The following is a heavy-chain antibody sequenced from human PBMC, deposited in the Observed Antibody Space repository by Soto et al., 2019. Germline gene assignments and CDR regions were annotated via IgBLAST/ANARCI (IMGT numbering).Heavy chain of an antibody. Sequence: SETLSLTCTVSGGSISSGDYYWSWIRQPPGKGLEWIGYIYYSGSTYYNPSLKSRVTISVDTSKNQFSLKLSSVTAADTAVYYCTRTPDYGDLLGYFDSWGQGALVTVSS. CDR1: GGSISSGDYY. D-gene: IGHD4-17*01. CDR3: TRTPDYGDLLGYFDS. CDR2: IYYSGST. V-gene: IGHV4-30-4*01. J-gene: IGHJ4*02.